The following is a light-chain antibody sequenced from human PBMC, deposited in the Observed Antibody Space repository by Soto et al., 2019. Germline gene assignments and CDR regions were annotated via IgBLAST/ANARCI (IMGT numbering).Light chain of an antibody. Sequence: EIVMTQSPATLSVSPGERATLSCRASQSVSSNLAWYQQKPGQAPRLLIYDASTRATGIPARFSGSGSGTEFTLPISSLQSEDFAVYSCQQYDNWPPLTFGGGTKVEIK. CDR1: QSVSSN. V-gene: IGKV3-15*01. CDR2: DAS. CDR3: QQYDNWPPLT. J-gene: IGKJ4*01.